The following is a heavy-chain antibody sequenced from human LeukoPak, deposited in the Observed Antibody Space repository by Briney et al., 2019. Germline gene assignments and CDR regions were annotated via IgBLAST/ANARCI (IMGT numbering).Heavy chain of an antibody. CDR1: GFTFNNYA. CDR2: ISYDGSNK. D-gene: IGHD3-9*01. V-gene: IGHV3-30*04. Sequence: GGSLRLSCAASGFTFNNYAMHWVRQAPGKGLQWVAVISYDGSNKYYADSVKGRFTISRDNSKNTLYLQMNSLRAEDTAVYYCAKVARYDILTGSVPAYYYYMDVWGKGTTVTISS. J-gene: IGHJ6*03. CDR3: AKVARYDILTGSVPAYYYYMDV.